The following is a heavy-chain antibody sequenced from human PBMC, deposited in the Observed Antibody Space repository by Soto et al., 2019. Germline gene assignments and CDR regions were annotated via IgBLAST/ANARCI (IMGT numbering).Heavy chain of an antibody. J-gene: IGHJ4*02. Sequence: ESVGGLVQPGGSLRLSCAASGFTFSSYSMNWVRQAPGKGLEWVSYISSSSSTIYYADSVKGRFTISRDNAKNSLYLQMNSLRDEDTAVYYCARVHYDFWSGPKPDHFDYWGQGTLVTVSS. D-gene: IGHD3-3*01. CDR3: ARVHYDFWSGPKPDHFDY. CDR1: GFTFSSYS. V-gene: IGHV3-48*02. CDR2: ISSSSSTI.